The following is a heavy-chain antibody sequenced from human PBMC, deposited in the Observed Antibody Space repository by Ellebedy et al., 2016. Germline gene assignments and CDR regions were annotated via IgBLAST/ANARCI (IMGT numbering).Heavy chain of an antibody. V-gene: IGHV2-26*01. CDR3: ARITIFGVGYYGMDV. CDR1: GFSLSNARMG. CDR2: IFSNDEK. J-gene: IGHJ6*02. D-gene: IGHD3-3*01. Sequence: SGPTLVKPTETLTLTCTVSGFSLSNARMGVSWIRQPPGKALEWLAHIFSNDEKSYSTSLKSRLTISKDTSKSQVVLTMTNMDPVDTATYYCARITIFGVGYYGMDVWGQGTTVTVSS.